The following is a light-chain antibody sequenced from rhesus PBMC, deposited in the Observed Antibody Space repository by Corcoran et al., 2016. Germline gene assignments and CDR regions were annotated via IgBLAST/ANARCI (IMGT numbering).Light chain of an antibody. CDR2: KAS. Sequence: DIQMTQSPSSLSASVGDRVTITCRASENVNNYLNWYQQKPGKAPKLLIYKASTLQRGVPSRFSCSGSGTDYTFTISSLQPEDVATYYCQHGYGTPFTFGPGTKLDIK. V-gene: IGKV1-74*01. CDR1: ENVNNY. J-gene: IGKJ3*01. CDR3: QHGYGTPFT.